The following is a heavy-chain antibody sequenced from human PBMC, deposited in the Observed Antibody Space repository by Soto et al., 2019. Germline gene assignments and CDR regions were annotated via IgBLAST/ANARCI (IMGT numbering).Heavy chain of an antibody. CDR1: GGSISSGGYC. CDR2: IYYSGST. V-gene: IGHV4-31*03. CDR3: ARGSDGAARSDS. Sequence: SETLSLTCTVSGGSISSGGYCWSWIRQHPGKGLEWIGYIYYSGSTYYNPSLKSRVTISVDTSKNQFSLKLSSVTAADTAVYYCARGSDGAARSDSWGLGTLVIVS. J-gene: IGHJ4*02. D-gene: IGHD6-6*01.